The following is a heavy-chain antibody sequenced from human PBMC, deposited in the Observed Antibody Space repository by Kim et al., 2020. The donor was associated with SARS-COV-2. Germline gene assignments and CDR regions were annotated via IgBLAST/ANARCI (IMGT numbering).Heavy chain of an antibody. CDR1: GFTFSSYA. D-gene: IGHD2-2*01. V-gene: IGHV3-23*01. Sequence: GGSLRLSCAASGFTFSSYAMSWVRQAPGKGLEWVSAISGSGGSTYYADSVKGRFTISRDNSKNTLYLQMNSLRAEDTAVYYCARVGVPAANPPLLHMDVWGQGTTVTVSS. CDR2: ISGSGGST. CDR3: ARVGVPAANPPLLHMDV. J-gene: IGHJ6*02.